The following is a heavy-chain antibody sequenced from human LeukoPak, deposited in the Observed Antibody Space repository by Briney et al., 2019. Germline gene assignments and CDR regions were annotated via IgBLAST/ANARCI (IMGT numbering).Heavy chain of an antibody. CDR3: ARDRVTIFGVVIAFDI. Sequence: PSQTLSLTCTVPGGSISSGDYYWSWIRQPPGKGLEWIGYIYYSGSTYYNPSLKSRVTIPVDTSKNQFSLKLSSVTAADTAVYYCARDRVTIFGVVIAFDIWGQGTMVTVSS. J-gene: IGHJ3*02. D-gene: IGHD3-3*01. V-gene: IGHV4-30-4*08. CDR1: GGSISSGDYY. CDR2: IYYSGST.